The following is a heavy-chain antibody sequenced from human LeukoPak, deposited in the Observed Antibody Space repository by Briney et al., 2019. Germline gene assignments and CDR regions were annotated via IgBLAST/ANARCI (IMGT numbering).Heavy chain of an antibody. V-gene: IGHV4-59*12. CDR2: IYYSGNT. CDR3: ARSRYSSSWSPLY. Sequence: SETLSLTCTVSGGSISSYYWSWIRQPPGKGLEWIGSIYYSGNTYYNPSLKSRVTISVDTSKNQFSLKLSSVTAADTAVYYCARSRYSSSWSPLYWGQGTLVTVSS. CDR1: GGSISSYY. D-gene: IGHD6-13*01. J-gene: IGHJ4*02.